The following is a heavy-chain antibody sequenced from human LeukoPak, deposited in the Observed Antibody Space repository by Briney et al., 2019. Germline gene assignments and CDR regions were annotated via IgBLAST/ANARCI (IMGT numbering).Heavy chain of an antibody. D-gene: IGHD1-26*01. CDR2: IKQDGSEK. V-gene: IGHV3-7*03. Sequence: GGSLRLSCAASGFTLSSYWMSWVRQAPGKGLEWVANIKQDGSEKYYVDSVKGRFTISRDNSKNTLYLQMNSLRAEDTAVYYCAKVPSWGSKNFDYWGQGTLVTVSS. J-gene: IGHJ4*02. CDR3: AKVPSWGSKNFDY. CDR1: GFTLSSYW.